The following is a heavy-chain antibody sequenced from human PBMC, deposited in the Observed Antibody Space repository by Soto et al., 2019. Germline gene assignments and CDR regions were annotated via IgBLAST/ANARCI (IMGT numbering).Heavy chain of an antibody. J-gene: IGHJ4*02. V-gene: IGHV3-23*01. D-gene: IGHD2-15*01. Sequence: EVQLLESGGGLVQPGGSLRLSCAASGFTFSSYAMNWVRQAPGKGLEWVSVISGSGGTTYYAGSVKGRFTISRDNSKNTLYLQMNSLRAEDTAGYYCAKVVAAATDYWGQGTLVTVSS. CDR2: ISGSGGTT. CDR3: AKVVAAATDY. CDR1: GFTFSSYA.